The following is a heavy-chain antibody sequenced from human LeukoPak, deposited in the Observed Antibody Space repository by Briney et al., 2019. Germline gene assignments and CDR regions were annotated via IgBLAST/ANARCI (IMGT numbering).Heavy chain of an antibody. CDR2: MNPNSGNT. V-gene: IGHV1-8*01. CDR1: GYTFTSYD. CDR3: ARGPQEEYYYGSGSYFLDY. J-gene: IGHJ4*02. D-gene: IGHD3-10*01. Sequence: ASVKVSCKASGYTFTSYDINWVRQATGQGLEWMGWMNPNSGNTGYAQKFQGRVTMTRNTSISTAYMELSSLRSEDTAVYYCARGPQEEYYYGSGSYFLDYWGQGTLVTVSS.